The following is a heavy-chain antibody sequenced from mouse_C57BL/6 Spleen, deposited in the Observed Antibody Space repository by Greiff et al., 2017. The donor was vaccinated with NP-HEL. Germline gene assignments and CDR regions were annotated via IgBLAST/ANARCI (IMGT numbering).Heavy chain of an antibody. D-gene: IGHD3-2*02. Sequence: EVKLMESGEGLVKPGGSLKLSCAASGFTFSSYAMSWVRQTPEKRLEWVAYISSGGDYIYYADTVKGRFTISSDNARNTLYRQMSSLKSEDTAMYYCTRETAQALYAMDYWGQGTSVTVSS. J-gene: IGHJ4*01. V-gene: IGHV5-9-1*02. CDR2: ISSGGDYI. CDR1: GFTFSSYA. CDR3: TRETAQALYAMDY.